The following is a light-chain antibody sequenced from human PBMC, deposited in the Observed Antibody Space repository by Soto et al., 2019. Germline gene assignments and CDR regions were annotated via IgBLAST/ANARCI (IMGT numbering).Light chain of an antibody. Sequence: DIQMTQSPSTLCGSVGDRVTITCRAIQTISSWLAWYQQKPGKAPKLLXYKASTLKSGVPSRFSGSGSETDFTLTISSLQPEDFETYSCQQSYSNTWTFGQGTKVDIK. CDR3: QQSYSNTWT. J-gene: IGKJ1*01. CDR2: KAS. V-gene: IGKV1-5*03. CDR1: QTISSW.